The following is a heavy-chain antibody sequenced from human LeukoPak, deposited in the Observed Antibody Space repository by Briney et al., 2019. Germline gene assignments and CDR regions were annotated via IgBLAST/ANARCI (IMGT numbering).Heavy chain of an antibody. J-gene: IGHJ3*02. V-gene: IGHV4-34*01. CDR3: ARGTRRYGAVVPAAPSGAFDI. CDR1: GGAFSGYD. D-gene: IGHD2-2*01. CDR2: INHSGST. Sequence: DTLSLTCAGYGGAFSGYDWSWIRQPPGKALEWSGEINHSGSTNDNPSLKGRGTISVDTSKNQSSLQLDSVTAADTALYYCARGTRRYGAVVPAAPSGAFDIWGQGTMVTVSS.